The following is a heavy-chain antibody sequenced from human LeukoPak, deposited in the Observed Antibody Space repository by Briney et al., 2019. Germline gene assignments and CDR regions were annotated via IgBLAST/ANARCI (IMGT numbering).Heavy chain of an antibody. D-gene: IGHD1-7*01. CDR1: GFTFSSYA. Sequence: GGSLRLSCAASGFTFSSYAMSWVRQAPGKGLEWVSSISTSSSYIYYADSVKGRFTISRDNAKNSLYLQMNSLRAEDTAVYYCARGWNSDYFDYWGQGTLVTVSS. CDR3: ARGWNSDYFDY. CDR2: ISTSSSYI. V-gene: IGHV3-21*01. J-gene: IGHJ4*02.